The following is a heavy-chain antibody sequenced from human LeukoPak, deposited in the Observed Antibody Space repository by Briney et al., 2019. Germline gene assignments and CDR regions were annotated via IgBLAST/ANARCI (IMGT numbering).Heavy chain of an antibody. CDR2: ISGSGGST. J-gene: IGHJ6*03. CDR1: GFTFSSYA. CDR3: ARDRLLEDRDYHNYYMDV. D-gene: IGHD1-1*01. Sequence: GGSLRLSCAASGFTFSSYAMSWVRQAPGKGLEWVSAISGSGGSTYYADSVKGRFTISRDNSKDTLYLQMNSLRAEDTAVYSCARDRLLEDRDYHNYYMDVWGKGTTVTVSS. V-gene: IGHV3-23*01.